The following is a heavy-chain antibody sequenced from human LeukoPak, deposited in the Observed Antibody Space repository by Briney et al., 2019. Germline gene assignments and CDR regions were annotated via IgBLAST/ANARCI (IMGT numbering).Heavy chain of an antibody. J-gene: IGHJ4*02. CDR1: GFTFSTYS. CDR2: ISSSSSTI. Sequence: GGSLRLSCAASGFTFSTYSMNWVRQAPGKGLEWVSYISSSSSTIYYADPVKGRFTISRDNAKNSLYLQMNSLRVEDTAVSYCASLRATVTSPDYWGQGTLVTVSS. CDR3: ASLRATVTSPDY. V-gene: IGHV3-48*01. D-gene: IGHD4-17*01.